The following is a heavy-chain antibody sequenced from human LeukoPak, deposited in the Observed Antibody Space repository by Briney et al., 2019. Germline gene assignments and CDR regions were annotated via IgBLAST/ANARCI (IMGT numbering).Heavy chain of an antibody. CDR1: GYTFNDDY. J-gene: IGHJ4*02. D-gene: IGHD3-9*01. V-gene: IGHV1-2*02. CDR2: INPNSGRT. CDR3: ARDSSDVLTGYYHF. Sequence: ASVKVSCKTSGYTFNDDYVHWVRQAPGRGLEWMGWINPNSGRTNYAPKFQGRVTLTTDTSISTAYMELSGLISGDTALYYCARDSSDVLTGYYHFWGQGTLVTVSS.